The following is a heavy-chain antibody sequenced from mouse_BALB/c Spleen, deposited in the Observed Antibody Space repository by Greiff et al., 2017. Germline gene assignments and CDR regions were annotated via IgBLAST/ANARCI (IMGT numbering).Heavy chain of an antibody. J-gene: IGHJ3*01. CDR3: ASGITGAY. CDR2: INPSSGYT. Sequence: VQLQQSGAELARPGASVKMSCKASGYTFTSYTMHWVKQRPGQGLEWIGYINPSSGYTNYNQKFKDKATLTADKSSSTAYMQLSSLTSEDAAVYYCASGITGAYWGQGTLVTVSA. CDR1: GYTFTSYT. D-gene: IGHD1-1*01. V-gene: IGHV1-4*01.